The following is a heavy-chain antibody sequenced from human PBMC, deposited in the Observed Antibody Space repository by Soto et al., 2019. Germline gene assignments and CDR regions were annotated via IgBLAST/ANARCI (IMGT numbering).Heavy chain of an antibody. CDR3: AKDRKQLVGYYYYGMDV. J-gene: IGHJ6*02. CDR2: ISGSGGST. CDR1: GFPFSSYA. Sequence: PGGSLRLSCAASGFPFSSYAMSWVRQAPGKGLEWVSAISGSGGSTYYADSVKGRFTISRDNSKNTLYLQMNSLRAEDTAVYYCAKDRKQLVGYYYYGMDVWGQGTTVTVSS. D-gene: IGHD6-6*01. V-gene: IGHV3-23*01.